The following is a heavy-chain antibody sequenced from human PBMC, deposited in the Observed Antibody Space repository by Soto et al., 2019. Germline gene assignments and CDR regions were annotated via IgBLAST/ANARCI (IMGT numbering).Heavy chain of an antibody. V-gene: IGHV1-69*01. CDR3: ARDRGRNGDYFSSDY. J-gene: IGHJ4*02. Sequence: QVQLVQSGAEVKKPGSSVKVSCKASGGTFSSYAISWVRQAPGQGLEWMGGIIPIFGTANYAQKFQGRVTITADESTSTAYMVLSSLRSEDTAVYCCARDRGRNGDYFSSDYWGQGTLVTVSS. CDR2: IIPIFGTA. D-gene: IGHD4-17*01. CDR1: GGTFSSYA.